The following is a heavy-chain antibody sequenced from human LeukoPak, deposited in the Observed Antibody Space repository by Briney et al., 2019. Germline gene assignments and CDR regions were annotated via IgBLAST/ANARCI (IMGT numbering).Heavy chain of an antibody. CDR3: ARGTVMGYYYYYYMDV. CDR2: IIPIFGTA. J-gene: IGHJ6*03. Sequence: GASVTVSCKASGGTFSSYAISWVRQAPGQGLERMGGIIPIFGTANYAQKFQGRVTITTDESTSTAYMELSSLRSEDTAVYYCARGTVMGYYYYYYMDVWGKGTTVTVSS. D-gene: IGHD4-11*01. V-gene: IGHV1-69*05. CDR1: GGTFSSYA.